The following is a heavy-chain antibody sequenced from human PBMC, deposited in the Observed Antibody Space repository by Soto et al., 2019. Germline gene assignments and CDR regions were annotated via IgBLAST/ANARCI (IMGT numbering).Heavy chain of an antibody. CDR1: GGTFSSYA. V-gene: IGHV1-69*01. CDR2: IIPIFGTA. CDR3: AREIAAAGTIHYYYGMDV. Sequence: QVQLLQSVAEVKKPGSSVKVSCKASGGTFSSYAISWVRQAPGQGLERMGGIIPIFGTANYAQKFQGRVTIPADEATSTAYMQLRSVRSEDTAVYYCAREIAAAGTIHYYYGMDVWGQGPTVTVSS. J-gene: IGHJ6*02. D-gene: IGHD6-13*01.